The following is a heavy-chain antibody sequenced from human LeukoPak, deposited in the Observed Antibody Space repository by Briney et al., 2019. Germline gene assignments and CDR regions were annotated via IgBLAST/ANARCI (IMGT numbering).Heavy chain of an antibody. Sequence: SETLSLTCTVSGGSISSYYWSWIRQPAGKGLEWIGYIYYSGSTNYNPSLKSRVTISVDTSKNQFSLRLSSVTAADTAVYYCAREDPLVAARGLDYWGQGTLVTVSS. V-gene: IGHV4-59*12. CDR3: AREDPLVAARGLDY. CDR2: IYYSGST. J-gene: IGHJ4*02. D-gene: IGHD2-15*01. CDR1: GGSISSYY.